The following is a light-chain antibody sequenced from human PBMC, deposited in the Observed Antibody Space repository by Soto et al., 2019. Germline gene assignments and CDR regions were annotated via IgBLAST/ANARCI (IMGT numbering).Light chain of an antibody. Sequence: DIVLTQSPDSLPVSLGERATINCKSSQSLLSSRDNKNYFAWYQEKPGQPPKLLISWASTRESGVPDRISGSGSATDFTLTISSLQAEDVAVYYCHQYYGAPLTFGGGTKVEIK. V-gene: IGKV4-1*01. CDR2: WAS. CDR1: QSLLSSRDNKNY. J-gene: IGKJ4*01. CDR3: HQYYGAPLT.